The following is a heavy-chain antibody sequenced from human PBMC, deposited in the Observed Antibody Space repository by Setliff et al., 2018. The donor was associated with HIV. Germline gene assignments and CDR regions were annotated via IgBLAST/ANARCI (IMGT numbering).Heavy chain of an antibody. V-gene: IGHV4-61*09. J-gene: IGHJ4*02. CDR3: ARGSLYSSSSCFDY. Sequence: SETLSLTCAVSGGSISSSNWWSWIRQPAGKGLEWIGHIYTSGSTNYNPSLKSRVTISVDTSKNQFSLKLSSVTAADTAVYYCARGSLYSSSSCFDYWGQGTLVTVSS. CDR2: IYTSGST. CDR1: GGSISSSNW. D-gene: IGHD6-13*01.